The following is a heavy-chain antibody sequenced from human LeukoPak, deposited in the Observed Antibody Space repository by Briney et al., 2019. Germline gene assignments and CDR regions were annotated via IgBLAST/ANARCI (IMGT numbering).Heavy chain of an antibody. CDR3: ARDTAVATDNAPFDY. CDR2: ISSSSSYI. V-gene: IGHV3-21*01. Sequence: PGGSLRLSCAASGFTFSSYSMNWVRQAPGKGLEWVSSISSSSSYIYYADSVKGRFTISRDNAKNSLYLQMNSLRAEDTAVYYCARDTAVATDNAPFDYWGQGTLVTVSS. J-gene: IGHJ4*02. D-gene: IGHD2-2*01. CDR1: GFTFSSYS.